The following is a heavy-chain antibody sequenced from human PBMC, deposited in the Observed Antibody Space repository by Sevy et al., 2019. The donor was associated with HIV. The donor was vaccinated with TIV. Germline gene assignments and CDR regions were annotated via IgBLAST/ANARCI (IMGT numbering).Heavy chain of an antibody. V-gene: IGHV1-18*01. CDR2: ISPHNGDT. CDR1: GYTFTTYR. J-gene: IGHJ4*02. D-gene: IGHD2-15*01. CDR3: ARAYCSGGRCYSLAY. Sequence: ASVKVSCKISGYTFTTYRITWVRQAPGQGLEWMGWISPHNGDTDHAQKLQDRITMITDTSTTTVYMELTSLRSDDTAVYYCARAYCSGGRCYSLAYWGQGTLVTVSS.